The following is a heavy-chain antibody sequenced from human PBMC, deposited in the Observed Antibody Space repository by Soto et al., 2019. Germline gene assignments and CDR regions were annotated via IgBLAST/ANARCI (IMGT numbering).Heavy chain of an antibody. CDR3: AKDRAVVTAIFDS. CDR2: ISGRGGST. Sequence: GGSLRLSCAASGFTFSSYGMSWVRQAPGKGLEWVCAISGRGGSTYYADSVKGRFTISRDNSKETLYRQMNSLRAEYTAVYYCAKDRAVVTAIFDSRRQGTLVTVS. V-gene: IGHV3-23*01. D-gene: IGHD2-21*02. J-gene: IGHJ4*02. CDR1: GFTFSSYG.